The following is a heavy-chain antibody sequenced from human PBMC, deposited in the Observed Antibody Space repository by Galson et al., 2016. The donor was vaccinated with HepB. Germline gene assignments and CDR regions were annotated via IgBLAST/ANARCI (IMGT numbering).Heavy chain of an antibody. CDR3: ARSLTGSDYFWGANYNYYAMDV. J-gene: IGHJ6*02. CDR2: IYPGDFDT. V-gene: IGHV5-51*01. CDR1: GYTFDSYW. D-gene: IGHD3-3*01. Sequence: QSGAEVKTSGESLRISCRGSGYTFDSYWIGWVRQMPGKGLEWMGIIYPGDFDTRYSPSFQGQVTISVDKSISTAYLQWSGLTASDTAMYYCARSLTGSDYFWGANYNYYAMDVWGQGTTVTVS.